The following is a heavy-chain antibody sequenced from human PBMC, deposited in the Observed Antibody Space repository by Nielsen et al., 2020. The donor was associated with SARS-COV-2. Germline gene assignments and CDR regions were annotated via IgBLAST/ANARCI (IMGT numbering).Heavy chain of an antibody. V-gene: IGHV1-2*06. Sequence: ASVKVSCKASGYTFTDYYIHWVRQAPGQGLEWMGRINPYSGGTNYAQKFQGTVTMTRDASTSTVYMELTPDDTAVYYCARARATIFGLVMSYGMDVWGQGTTVAVSS. D-gene: IGHD3/OR15-3a*01. J-gene: IGHJ6*02. CDR1: GYTFTDYY. CDR2: INPYSGGT. CDR3: ARARATIFGLVMSYGMDV.